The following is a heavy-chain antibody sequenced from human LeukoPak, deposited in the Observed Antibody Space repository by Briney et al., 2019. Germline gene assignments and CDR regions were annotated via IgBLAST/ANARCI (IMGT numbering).Heavy chain of an antibody. CDR3: ARDNLYSYCSSTSCQYYFDY. CDR2: INHSGST. CDR1: GGSVSGYY. Sequence: PSETLSLACGVYGGSVSGYYWNWIRQPPGKGLEWIGEINHSGSTSYNPSLKSRVTISLDTSKNQFSLKLSSVTAADTAVYYCARDNLYSYCSSTSCQYYFDYWGQGTLVTVSS. V-gene: IGHV4-34*01. D-gene: IGHD2-2*01. J-gene: IGHJ4*02.